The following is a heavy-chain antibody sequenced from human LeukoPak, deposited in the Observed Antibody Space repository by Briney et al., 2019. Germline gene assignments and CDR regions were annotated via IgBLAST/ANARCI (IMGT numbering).Heavy chain of an antibody. CDR1: GFSFSSYS. CDR2: ISSSSSTI. Sequence: PGGSLRLSCAASGFSFSSYSMNWVRQAPGKGLEWVSYISSSSSTIYYADSVKGRFTISRDNAKNSLYLQMNSLRAEDTAVYYCARDSQTKHHWYYYDSSALDPFDYWGQGTLVTVSS. J-gene: IGHJ4*02. D-gene: IGHD3-22*01. V-gene: IGHV3-48*01. CDR3: ARDSQTKHHWYYYDSSALDPFDY.